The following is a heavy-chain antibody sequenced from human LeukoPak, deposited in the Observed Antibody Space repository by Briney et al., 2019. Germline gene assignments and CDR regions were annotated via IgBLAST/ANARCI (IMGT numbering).Heavy chain of an antibody. J-gene: IGHJ4*02. CDR1: GFTFSSYA. CDR2: ISYDGSNK. V-gene: IGHV3-30-3*01. D-gene: IGHD1-26*01. Sequence: PGGSLRLSCAASGFTFSSYAMHWVRQAPGKGLEWAAVISYDGSNKYYADSVKGRFTISRDNSKNTLYLQMNSLRAEDTAVYYCARVAAGAMNWDYWGQGTLVTVSS. CDR3: ARVAAGAMNWDY.